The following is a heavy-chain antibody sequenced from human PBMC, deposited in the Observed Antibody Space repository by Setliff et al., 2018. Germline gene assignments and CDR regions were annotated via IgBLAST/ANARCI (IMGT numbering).Heavy chain of an antibody. CDR1: GFTFSSYA. J-gene: IGHJ3*02. CDR3: TRFGRDDIGI. V-gene: IGHV3-23*01. D-gene: IGHD5-12*01. Sequence: GGSLRLSCAASGFTFSSYAMSWVRQAPGKGLEWVSAISGSGGSTYYADSVKGRFTISRDNANRFLYLHMNSLRADDTALYYCTRFGRDDIGIWGQGTMVTVSS. CDR2: ISGSGGST.